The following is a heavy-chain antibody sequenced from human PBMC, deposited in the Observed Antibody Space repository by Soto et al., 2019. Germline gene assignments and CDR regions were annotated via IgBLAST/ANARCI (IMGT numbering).Heavy chain of an antibody. J-gene: IGHJ6*02. D-gene: IGHD6-13*01. CDR2: MNPNSGNT. CDR1: GYTFTSYD. Sequence: ASVKVSCKASGYTFTSYDINWVRQATGQGLEWMGWMNPNSGNTGYAQKFQGRVTMTRNTSISTAYMELSSLRSEDTAVYYCARPGSSWYYYYYGMDVWGQGTTVTVSS. CDR3: ARPGSSWYYYYYGMDV. V-gene: IGHV1-8*01.